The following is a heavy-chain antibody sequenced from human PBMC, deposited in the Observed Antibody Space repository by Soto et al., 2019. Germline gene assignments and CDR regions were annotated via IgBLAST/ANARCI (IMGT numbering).Heavy chain of an antibody. CDR1: GYTFSSYG. CDR2: ISAFNGIT. CDR3: ARGGDYYYGLDV. J-gene: IGHJ6*02. Sequence: QVHLVQSGGEVKKPGASVKVSCTASGYTFSSYGISWVRQAPGQGLEWMGWISAFNGITNSVQRLQGRVALTTDASTSTAYMELRSLRSDDTAVYYCARGGDYYYGLDVWGQGTTVTVSS. V-gene: IGHV1-18*01. D-gene: IGHD3-16*01.